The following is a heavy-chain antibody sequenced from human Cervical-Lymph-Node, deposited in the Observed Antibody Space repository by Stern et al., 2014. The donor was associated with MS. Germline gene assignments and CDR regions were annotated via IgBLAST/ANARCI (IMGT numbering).Heavy chain of an antibody. V-gene: IGHV1-46*02. J-gene: IGHJ4*02. Sequence: QVQLVQSGAAMRKPGASGKISCEASGYTFNSYYIHWVRQPLGQGIEWVALFSLSGGRTTACQRFQGRVPVTGDTSTSTVYMDLTGLKSEDTAVYYCARVLSLATSDSWGQGTLVVVSS. CDR3: ARVLSLATSDS. D-gene: IGHD1-1*01. CDR2: FSLSGGRT. CDR1: GYTFNSYY.